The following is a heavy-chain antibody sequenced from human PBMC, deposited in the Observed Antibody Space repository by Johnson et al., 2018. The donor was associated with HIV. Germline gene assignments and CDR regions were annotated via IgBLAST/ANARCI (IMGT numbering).Heavy chain of an antibody. V-gene: IGHV3-72*01. Sequence: VQLVESGGGLVQPGGSLRLSCDTSGFTFSDYFIDWVRQAPGRGLEWLGRARNEANSYTIEYAASVRGRFSISRDHSKNSVFLQMNSLKTEDTAVYYCARGYAVYATSFDVWGQGTVVAVSS. D-gene: IGHD3-16*01. CDR3: ARGYAVYATSFDV. CDR2: ARNEANSYTI. CDR1: GFTFSDYF. J-gene: IGHJ3*01.